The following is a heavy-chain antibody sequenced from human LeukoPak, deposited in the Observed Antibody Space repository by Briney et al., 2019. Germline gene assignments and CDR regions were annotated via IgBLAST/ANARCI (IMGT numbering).Heavy chain of an antibody. CDR1: DNSISDYY. J-gene: IGHJ4*02. CDR3: TRGAGWLIDY. Sequence: SETLSLTCTVSDNSISDYYRGWIRQPPGKGLEWIGYFHNSGTSTYNPSLKSRVTISADTSKNQFSLKLNSLTTADTAVYYCTRGAGWLIDYWGQGILVTVSS. CDR2: FHNSGTS. V-gene: IGHV4-59*01. D-gene: IGHD3-16*01.